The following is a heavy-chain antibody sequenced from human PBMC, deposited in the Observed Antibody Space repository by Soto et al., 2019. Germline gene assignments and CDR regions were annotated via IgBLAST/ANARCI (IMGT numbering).Heavy chain of an antibody. J-gene: IGHJ6*02. CDR1: GGSISSYY. CDR3: AGLVGATRKPYYYYGMDV. D-gene: IGHD1-26*01. CDR2: IYYSGST. Sequence: TLSLTCTVSGGSISSYYWSWIRQPPGKGLEWIGYIYYSGSTNYNPSLKSRVTISVDTSKNQFSLKLSSVTAADTAVYYCAGLVGATRKPYYYYGMDVWGQGTTVTVSS. V-gene: IGHV4-59*01.